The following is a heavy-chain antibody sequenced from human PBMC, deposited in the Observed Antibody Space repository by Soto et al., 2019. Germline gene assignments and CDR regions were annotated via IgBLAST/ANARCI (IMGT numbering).Heavy chain of an antibody. CDR1: GYTFTSYG. J-gene: IGHJ6*02. D-gene: IGHD3-22*01. CDR2: ISAYNRNT. V-gene: IGHV1-18*01. Sequence: ASVKVSCKASGYTFTSYGLSWVRQAPGQGLEWMGWISAYNRNTNYAQKLQGRVTMTTDTSTSTAYMELRSLRSEDTAVYYCARGAMIYYYYYGMDVWGQGTTVTVSS. CDR3: ARGAMIYYYYYGMDV.